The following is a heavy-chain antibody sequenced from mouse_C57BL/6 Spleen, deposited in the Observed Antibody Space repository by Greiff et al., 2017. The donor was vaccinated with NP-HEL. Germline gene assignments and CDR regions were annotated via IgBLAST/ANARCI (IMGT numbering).Heavy chain of an antibody. CDR2: INPNNGGT. D-gene: IGHD1-2*01. Sequence: EVQLQQSGPELVKPGASVKISCKASGYTFTDYNMHWVKQSHGKSLEWIGYINPNNGGTSYNQKFKGKATLTVNKSSSTAYMELRSLTSEDSAVYYCASPLSYGRYFDVWGTGTTVTVSS. V-gene: IGHV1-22*01. CDR3: ASPLSYGRYFDV. J-gene: IGHJ1*03. CDR1: GYTFTDYN.